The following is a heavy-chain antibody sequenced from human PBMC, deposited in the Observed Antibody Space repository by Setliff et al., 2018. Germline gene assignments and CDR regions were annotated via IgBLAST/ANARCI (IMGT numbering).Heavy chain of an antibody. D-gene: IGHD1-26*01. V-gene: IGHV4-61*02. Sequence: PSETLSLTCAVSGGSLNSGSYHWSWIRQSTERGLEWLGRLHTSGSTTYNPALNSRVTISVDTSTNQFSLRLTSLTAADTAVYFCARDNTILGATDHWGQGTLVTVSS. CDR1: GGSLNSGSYH. CDR2: LHTSGST. J-gene: IGHJ5*02. CDR3: ARDNTILGATDH.